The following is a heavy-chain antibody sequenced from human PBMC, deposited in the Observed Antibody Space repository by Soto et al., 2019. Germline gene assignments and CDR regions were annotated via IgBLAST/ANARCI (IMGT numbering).Heavy chain of an antibody. D-gene: IGHD3-10*01. Sequence: LSETLSLTCTVSGGSISSYYWSWIRQPPGKGLEWLGYIYYSGSTNYNPSLKSRVTISVDTSKNQFSLKLSSLTAADTAVYYCARNYGPGYTFDYWGQGTLVTSPQ. V-gene: IGHV4-59*08. CDR1: GGSISSYY. CDR2: IYYSGST. CDR3: ARNYGPGYTFDY. J-gene: IGHJ4*02.